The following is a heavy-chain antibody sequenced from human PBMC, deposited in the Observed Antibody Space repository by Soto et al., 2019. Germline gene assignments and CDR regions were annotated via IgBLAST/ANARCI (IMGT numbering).Heavy chain of an antibody. V-gene: IGHV3-30*18. D-gene: IGHD6-13*01. CDR3: AKPIYSSSWYPFDY. Sequence: QLGGSLRLSCAASGFTFSSYGMHWVRQAPGKGLEWVAVISYDGSNKYYADSVKGRFTISRDNSKNTLYLQMNSLRAEDTAVYYCAKPIYSSSWYPFDYWGQGTLVTVSS. CDR2: ISYDGSNK. CDR1: GFTFSSYG. J-gene: IGHJ4*02.